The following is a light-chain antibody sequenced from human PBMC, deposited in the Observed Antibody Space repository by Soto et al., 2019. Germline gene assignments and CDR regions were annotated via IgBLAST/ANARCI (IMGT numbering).Light chain of an antibody. CDR1: QSVSSSD. CDR3: QQYGNSPQT. Sequence: EKGMTQSPGTLSLSSGERATLSCRASQSVSSSDLAWYQQKPGQAPRLLIYDASSRATGIPDRFSGGGSGTDFTLTISRLEPEDFAVYYCQQYGNSPQTFGQGTKVDIK. J-gene: IGKJ1*01. CDR2: DAS. V-gene: IGKV3-20*01.